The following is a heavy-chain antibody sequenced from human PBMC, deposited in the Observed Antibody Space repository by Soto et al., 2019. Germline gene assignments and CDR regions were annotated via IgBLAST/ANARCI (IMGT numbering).Heavy chain of an antibody. V-gene: IGHV3-15*07. D-gene: IGHD3-9*01. CDR3: TTETIGS. CDR1: GFTFSNAW. CDR2: IKRKTDGGTT. Sequence: EVQLVESGGGLVEPGDSLRLSCAASGFTFSNAWMNWVRQAPGKGLEWVGRIKRKTDGGTTDYPAPVQGRFTISRDDSNNTLFLQIDSLKIEDTAIYYCTTETIGSWGRGTLVTVSS. J-gene: IGHJ5*02.